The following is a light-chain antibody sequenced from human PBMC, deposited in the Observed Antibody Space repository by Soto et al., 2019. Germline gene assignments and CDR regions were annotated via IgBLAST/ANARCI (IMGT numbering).Light chain of an antibody. CDR2: DVS. CDR3: CSYVGSYPVV. CDR1: SSDVGGYNY. J-gene: IGLJ2*01. V-gene: IGLV2-11*01. Sequence: QSALTQPRSVSGSPGQSVTISCTGTSSDVGGYNYVSWYQQHPGKAPKLMIYDVSERPSGVPDRFSGSKSGNTASLTISGLQAEDEADYYCCSYVGSYPVVFGGGTKLTVL.